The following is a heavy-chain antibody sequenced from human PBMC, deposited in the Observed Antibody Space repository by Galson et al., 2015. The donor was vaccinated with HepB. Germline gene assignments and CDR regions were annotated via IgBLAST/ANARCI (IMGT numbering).Heavy chain of an antibody. CDR3: TGGHYAVEHY. J-gene: IGHJ4*02. D-gene: IGHD2-2*01. Sequence: SLRLSCAASGFLVSGNYMTWVRQAPGKGLAWVSVIYDDGQTYYADSVRGRFTISRDSSKNTVYLQMERLRSDDTAVYYCTGGHYAVEHYWGQGTQVTVSS. CDR1: GFLVSGNY. V-gene: IGHV3-66*02. CDR2: IYDDGQT.